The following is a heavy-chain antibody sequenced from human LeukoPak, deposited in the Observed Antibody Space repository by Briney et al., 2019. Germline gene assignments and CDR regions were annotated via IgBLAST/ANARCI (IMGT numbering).Heavy chain of an antibody. CDR2: INSSGSTI. V-gene: IGHV3-48*04. CDR3: ARCDWGRIIYYYYMDV. Sequence: GGSLRLSCAASGFTFSSYGMHWVRQAPGKGLEWVSYINSSGSTIYCADSVKGRFTSSRDNAKNSLYLQMISLRAEDAAVYYCARCDWGRIIYYYYMDVWGKGTTVTVSS. J-gene: IGHJ6*03. CDR1: GFTFSSYG. D-gene: IGHD2-21*01.